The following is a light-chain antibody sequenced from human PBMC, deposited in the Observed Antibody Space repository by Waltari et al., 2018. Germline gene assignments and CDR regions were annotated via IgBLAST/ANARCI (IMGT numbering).Light chain of an antibody. CDR1: EHIGNDY. Sequence: VLTQSPGTLSLSPGERATLSCRASEHIGNDYLAWYQQRPGQAPRLLMYGASGRASGISDKFSGSGYGTDFTLTIGRLDPEDFALYYCQQYYSLPWTFGQGTKVEVK. CDR3: QQYYSLPWT. V-gene: IGKV3-20*01. J-gene: IGKJ1*01. CDR2: GAS.